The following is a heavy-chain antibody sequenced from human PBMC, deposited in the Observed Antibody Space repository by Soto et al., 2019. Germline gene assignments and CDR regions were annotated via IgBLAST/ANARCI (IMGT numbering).Heavy chain of an antibody. V-gene: IGHV4-59*08. CDR3: ARLTGHPRSYPNWFDP. CDR1: GGSISSYY. J-gene: IGHJ5*02. Sequence: SETLSLTCTVSGGSISSYYWSWIRQPPGKGLEWIGYIYYSGSTNYNPSLKSRVTISVDTSKNQFSLKLSSVTAADTAVYYCARLTGHPRSYPNWFDPWGQGTLVTVSS. CDR2: IYYSGST. D-gene: IGHD3-10*01.